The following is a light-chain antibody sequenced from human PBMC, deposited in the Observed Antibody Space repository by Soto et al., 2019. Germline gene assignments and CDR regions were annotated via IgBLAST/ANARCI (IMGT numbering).Light chain of an antibody. CDR2: GAS. Sequence: EIVLTQSPGTLSLSPGERATVSCRASQSASPSYFAWYQQKPGQAPRLLISGASNRATGIPDRFSGSGSGTDFTLTISRLEPEDFAVYYCQHYARSVGTCGQGTRVEIK. CDR3: QHYARSVGT. V-gene: IGKV3-20*01. J-gene: IGKJ1*01. CDR1: QSASPSY.